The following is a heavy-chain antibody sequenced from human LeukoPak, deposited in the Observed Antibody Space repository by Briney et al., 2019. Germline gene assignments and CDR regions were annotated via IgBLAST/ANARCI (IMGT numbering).Heavy chain of an antibody. CDR3: ARRSYMDV. J-gene: IGHJ6*03. Sequence: GESLNISCKASGYIFATYWIGWVRQMPGKGLEWVGIIYPGDSDTRYSPSFQGQVTISADKSISTAYLQWSSLKASDTAVYYCARRSYMDVWGKGTTATVSS. CDR2: IYPGDSDT. V-gene: IGHV5-51*01. CDR1: GYIFATYW.